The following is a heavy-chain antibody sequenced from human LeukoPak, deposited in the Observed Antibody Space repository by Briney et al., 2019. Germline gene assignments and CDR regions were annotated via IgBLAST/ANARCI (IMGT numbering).Heavy chain of an antibody. CDR3: ARYNWNLGYDY. V-gene: IGHV1-18*01. J-gene: IGHJ4*02. D-gene: IGHD1-20*01. CDR2: ISAYNGNT. CDR1: GYTFTSYG. Sequence: ASVKVSCKASGYTFTSYGISWVRQAPGQGLEWMGWISAYNGNTNYARKPQGRVTMTTDTSTSTAYMELRSLRSDDTAVYYCARYNWNLGYDYWDQGTLVTVSS.